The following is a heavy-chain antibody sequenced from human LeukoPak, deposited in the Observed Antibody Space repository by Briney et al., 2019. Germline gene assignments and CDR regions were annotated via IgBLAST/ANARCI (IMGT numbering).Heavy chain of an antibody. D-gene: IGHD4/OR15-4a*01. V-gene: IGHV4-39*07. J-gene: IGHJ6*02. CDR2: VHSSGNT. CDR1: GGSISGHFYY. Sequence: SETLSLTCSVSGGSISGHFYYWRWIRQPPGKGLEWIGSVHSSGNTYYDPSLKSRVTISVDKSKNQFSLKLSSVTAADTAVYYCARALAVVPTTNGMDVWGQGTTVTVSS. CDR3: ARALAVVPTTNGMDV.